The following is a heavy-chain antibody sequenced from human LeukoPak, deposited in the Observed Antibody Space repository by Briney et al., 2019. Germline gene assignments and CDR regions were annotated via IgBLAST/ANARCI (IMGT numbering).Heavy chain of an antibody. D-gene: IGHD5-24*01. CDR1: GFTFDDYA. CDR3: AKGKPQMATYGMDV. CDR2: ISWNSGSI. J-gene: IGHJ6*02. V-gene: IGHV3-9*01. Sequence: GGSLRLSCAASGFTFDDYAMHWVRQAPGKGLEWVSGISWNSGSIGYADSVKGRFTISRDNAKNSLYLQMNSLRAEDTALYYCAKGKPQMATYGMDVWGQGTTVTVSS.